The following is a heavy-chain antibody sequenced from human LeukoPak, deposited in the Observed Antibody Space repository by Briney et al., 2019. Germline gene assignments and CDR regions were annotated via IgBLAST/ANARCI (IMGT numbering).Heavy chain of an antibody. CDR1: GGSISSYY. J-gene: IGHJ4*02. D-gene: IGHD6-13*01. V-gene: IGHV4-59*08. CDR2: IYYSGST. CDR3: ARQVYSSSWSYYFEY. Sequence: SETLSLTCTVSGGSISSYYWSWIRQPPGKGLEWIGYIYYSGSTNYNPSLESRVTISIDTSKNQFSLKLSSVTPADTAVYYCARQVYSSSWSYYFEYWGQGILVTVSS.